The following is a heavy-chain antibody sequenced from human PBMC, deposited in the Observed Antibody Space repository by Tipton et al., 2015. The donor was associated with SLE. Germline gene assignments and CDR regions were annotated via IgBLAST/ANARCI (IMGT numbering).Heavy chain of an antibody. CDR3: AKRWFGESRGYCDL. CDR1: GFTFSSYA. D-gene: IGHD3-10*01. Sequence: LSLTCAASGFTFSSYAMSWVRQAPGQGLEWVSVIYSGGRSTYYADSVKGRFTISRDNSKNTLYLQMNSLRAEDTAVYYCAKRWFGESRGYCDLWGRGTLVTVSS. CDR2: IYSGGRST. V-gene: IGHV3-23*03. J-gene: IGHJ2*01.